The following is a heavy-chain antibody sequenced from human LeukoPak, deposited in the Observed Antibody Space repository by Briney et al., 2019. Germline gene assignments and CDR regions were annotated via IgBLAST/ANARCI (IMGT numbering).Heavy chain of an antibody. Sequence: GASVKVSCKSSGYTFTKYDINWVRQATGQGLEWMGWMNPNSGQTGYAQKFQSRVTMTRNTSISTAYMELSSLRSEDTAVYYCACGVAVTASCDSWGQGTLVTVSS. CDR2: MNPNSGQT. CDR1: GYTFTKYD. CDR3: ACGVAVTASCDS. V-gene: IGHV1-8*01. D-gene: IGHD2-21*02. J-gene: IGHJ5*01.